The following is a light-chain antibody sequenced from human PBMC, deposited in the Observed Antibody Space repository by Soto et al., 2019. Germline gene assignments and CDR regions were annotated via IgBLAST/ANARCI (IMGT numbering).Light chain of an antibody. J-gene: IGLJ1*01. V-gene: IGLV2-14*01. CDR2: QVS. Sequence: QSALTQPASVSGSPGQSITISCTGTSSDVGGFNYVSWFQQIPGKTPKLIIYQVSHRPSGVSVRFSGSKSGNTASLTISGLRADDEADYYCNSYTSTDIPYGFGTGTKVTVL. CDR3: NSYTSTDIPYG. CDR1: SSDVGGFNY.